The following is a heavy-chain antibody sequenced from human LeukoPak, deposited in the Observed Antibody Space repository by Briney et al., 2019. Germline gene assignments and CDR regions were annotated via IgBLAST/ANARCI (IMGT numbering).Heavy chain of an antibody. CDR1: VFTVSSNY. CDR2: MYSGGGT. J-gene: IGHJ3*01. D-gene: IGHD1-26*01. Sequence: GGSLRLSCVASVFTVSSNYMNWVRQAPGRGLEWVSVMYSGGGTHYADSVQGRFTLSRDNSKSTLYLQMNTLRTEDTAVYYCARGMGAYDAFDVWGQGTMVTVSS. CDR3: ARGMGAYDAFDV. V-gene: IGHV3-66*02.